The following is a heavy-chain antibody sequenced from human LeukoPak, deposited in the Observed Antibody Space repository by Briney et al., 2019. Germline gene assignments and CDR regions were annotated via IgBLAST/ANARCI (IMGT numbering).Heavy chain of an antibody. D-gene: IGHD1-26*01. CDR1: GFTFSSYW. CDR3: ARDLGYYRADY. J-gene: IGHJ4*02. Sequence: TGGSLRLSCAASGFTFSSYWMRWVRQARGKGREWVANIKGDGSDNHYVDSVRGRFTISRDNAKNSLYLQMNSLRAQDTAVYYCARDLGYYRADYWGQGTQVTVSS. V-gene: IGHV3-7*04. CDR2: IKGDGSDN.